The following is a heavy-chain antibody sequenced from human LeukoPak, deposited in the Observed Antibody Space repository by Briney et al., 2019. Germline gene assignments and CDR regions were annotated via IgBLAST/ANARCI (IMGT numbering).Heavy chain of an antibody. V-gene: IGHV3-53*01. Sequence: GGSLRLSCAASGFTFSSYSMNWVRQAPGKGLEWVSVIYSGGSIYYADSVKGRFTISRDNSKNTLYLQMNSLRAEDTAVYYCAKVGDVDYGDPFDYWGQGTLVTVSS. CDR1: GFTFSSYS. D-gene: IGHD4-17*01. CDR3: AKVGDVDYGDPFDY. J-gene: IGHJ4*02. CDR2: IYSGGSI.